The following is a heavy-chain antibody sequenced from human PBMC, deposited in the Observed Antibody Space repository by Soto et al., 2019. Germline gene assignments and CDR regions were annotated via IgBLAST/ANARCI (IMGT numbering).Heavy chain of an antibody. D-gene: IGHD2-2*02. J-gene: IGHJ6*03. CDR3: ARLVVPAAIGYYYYYMDV. CDR1: GFTFNNYG. Sequence: GGSLRLSCAASGFTFNNYGMHWVRQAPGKGLEWLAVIWNDGSNNYYANSVKGRFTISRDNAKNSLYLQMNSLRAEDTAVYYCARLVVPAAIGYYYYYMDVWGKGTTVTVSS. CDR2: IWNDGSNN. V-gene: IGHV3-33*01.